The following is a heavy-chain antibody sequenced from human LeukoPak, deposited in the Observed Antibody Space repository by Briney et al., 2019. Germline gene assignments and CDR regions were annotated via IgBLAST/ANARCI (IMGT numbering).Heavy chain of an antibody. J-gene: IGHJ4*02. CDR1: GFSLSSFQ. D-gene: IGHD5-18*01. V-gene: IGHV3-48*03. CDR3: ARGKQLWLQDY. CDR2: ISDSGTTE. Sequence: PGGSLRLSCTASGFSLSSFQMNWVRQAPGKGLEWISYISDSGTTEYYADSVKGRFTISRDNAKNSLYLQMNSLTGEDTAVYYCARGKQLWLQDYWGQGTLVTVSS.